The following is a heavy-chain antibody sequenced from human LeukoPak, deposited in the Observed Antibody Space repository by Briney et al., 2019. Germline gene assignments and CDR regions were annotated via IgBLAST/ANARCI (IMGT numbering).Heavy chain of an antibody. Sequence: GGSLRLSCAASGFTFSSYEMHWVRQPPGKGLEWVSYISSSDSTIYYADSVRGRFTISRDNAKNSLYLQMNSLRAEDTAVYYCARDYGGSSPFDYWGQGTLVTVSS. J-gene: IGHJ4*02. V-gene: IGHV3-48*03. CDR2: ISSSDSTI. CDR3: ARDYGGSSPFDY. CDR1: GFTFSSYE. D-gene: IGHD4-23*01.